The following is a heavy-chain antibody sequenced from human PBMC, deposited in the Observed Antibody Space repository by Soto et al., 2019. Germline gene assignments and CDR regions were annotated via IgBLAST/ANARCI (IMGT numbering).Heavy chain of an antibody. CDR1: GFTFVDYA. CDR2: ISWNSGSI. J-gene: IGHJ4*02. D-gene: IGHD1-7*01. Sequence: GGSLRLSCAASGFTFVDYAMHWVRQAPGKGLEWVSGISWNSGSIGYADSVKGRFTISRDNAKNSLYLQMNSLRAEDTALYYCAKLNYPFDYWGQGTLVTVSS. V-gene: IGHV3-9*01. CDR3: AKLNYPFDY.